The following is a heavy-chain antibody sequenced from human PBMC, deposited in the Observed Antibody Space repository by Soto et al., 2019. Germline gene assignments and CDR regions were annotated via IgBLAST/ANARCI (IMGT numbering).Heavy chain of an antibody. Sequence: ASVKVSCKASGYTFTGYYMHWVRQAPGQGLEWLGWINPNSGGTKSAQKFQGRVTMTRDTSISTAYMELSRLRSDDTAVYYCARRKGDYYDSSGYHYYFDYWGQGTLVTVSS. J-gene: IGHJ4*02. CDR2: INPNSGGT. CDR1: GYTFTGYY. CDR3: ARRKGDYYDSSGYHYYFDY. D-gene: IGHD3-22*01. V-gene: IGHV1-2*02.